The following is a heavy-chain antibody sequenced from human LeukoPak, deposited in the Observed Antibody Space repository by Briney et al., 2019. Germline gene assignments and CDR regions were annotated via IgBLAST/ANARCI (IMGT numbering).Heavy chain of an antibody. CDR1: GYSISSGYY. Sequence: SETLSLTCTVSGYSISSGYYWGWIRQPPGKGLEWIGSIYHSGSTYYNPSLKSRVTISVDTSKNQFSLKLSSVTAADTAVYYCARDRGATAFDYWGQGTLVTVSS. D-gene: IGHD1-26*01. V-gene: IGHV4-38-2*02. J-gene: IGHJ4*02. CDR3: ARDRGATAFDY. CDR2: IYHSGST.